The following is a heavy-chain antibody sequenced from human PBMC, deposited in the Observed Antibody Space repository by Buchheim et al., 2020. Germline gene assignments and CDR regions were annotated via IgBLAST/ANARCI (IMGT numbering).Heavy chain of an antibody. D-gene: IGHD1-14*01. V-gene: IGHV3-30-3*01. CDR3: ARPGIDYFDY. CDR1: GFTFSSYA. Sequence: QVQLVESGGGVVQPGRSLRLSCAASGFTFSSYAMHWVRQAPGKGLEWVAVISYDGSNKYYADSVKGRFTISRDNSKNTLYLQMNSLRAEDTAVYYCARPGIDYFDYWGQGTL. J-gene: IGHJ4*02. CDR2: ISYDGSNK.